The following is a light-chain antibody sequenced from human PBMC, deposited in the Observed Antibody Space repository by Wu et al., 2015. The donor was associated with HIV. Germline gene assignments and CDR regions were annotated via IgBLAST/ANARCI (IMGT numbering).Light chain of an antibody. CDR1: QSVSSIY. J-gene: IGKJ2*01. V-gene: IGKV3-20*01. CDR3: QQYGSSPYT. CDR2: GVS. Sequence: EIVLTQSPGTLSLSPGERATLSCRASQSVSSIYLAWYQQKPGRAPRLLIYGVSSRATGIPDRFSGSGSGTDFTLTISRLEPEDFAVYYCQQYGSSPYTFGQGTKLEIK.